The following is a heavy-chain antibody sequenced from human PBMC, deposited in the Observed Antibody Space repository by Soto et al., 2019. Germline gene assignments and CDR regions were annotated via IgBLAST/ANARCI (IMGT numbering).Heavy chain of an antibody. CDR3: AKATSATCTGSICYSFDY. CDR2: FSGGRDTT. D-gene: IGHD2-21*01. Sequence: GGSLRLSCAASGFTFVSYAMSWVRQAPGQRLEWVATFSGGRDTTWHADSVKGRFTVSRDSSKNTLSLQMNSLRPKDTALYYCAKATSATCTGSICYSFDYWGQGTLVTVSS. CDR1: GFTFVSYA. J-gene: IGHJ4*02. V-gene: IGHV3-23*01.